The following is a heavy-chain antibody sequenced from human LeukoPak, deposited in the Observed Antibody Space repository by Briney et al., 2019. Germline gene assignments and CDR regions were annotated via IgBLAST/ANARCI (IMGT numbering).Heavy chain of an antibody. CDR2: IYYSGST. J-gene: IGHJ4*02. D-gene: IGHD5-12*01. CDR3: ARGGGYSGYEPFDY. V-gene: IGHV4-59*01. Sequence: SETLSLTCTVSGGSISSYYWSWIRQPPGKGLEWIGYIYYSGSTNYNPSLKSRVTISIDTSKNQFSLKLSSVTAADTAVYYCARGGGYSGYEPFDYWGQGTLVTVSS. CDR1: GGSISSYY.